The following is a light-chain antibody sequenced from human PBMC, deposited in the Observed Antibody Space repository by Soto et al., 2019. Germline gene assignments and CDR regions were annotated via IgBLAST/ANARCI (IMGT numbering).Light chain of an antibody. V-gene: IGKV2-28*01. J-gene: IGKJ5*01. CDR1: QSLLHRNGYNY. CDR3: MQSLDSPLT. Sequence: DLVMTQSPLSLPVTPGEPASISCRSSQSLLHRNGYNYLDWYLQKPGQSPQLLIYLGSNRASGVPERFSGSGTGTDFTLKISRVEPEDVGLYFCMQSLDSPLTFGQGTRLEIK. CDR2: LGS.